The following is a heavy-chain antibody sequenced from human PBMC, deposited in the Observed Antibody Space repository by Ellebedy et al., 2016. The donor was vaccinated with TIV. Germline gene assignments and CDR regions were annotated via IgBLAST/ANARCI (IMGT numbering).Heavy chain of an antibody. CDR1: GFTFSSYW. CDR2: IKQDGSEK. J-gene: IGHJ6*03. V-gene: IGHV3-7*01. Sequence: GESLKISCAASGFTFSSYWMSWVRQAPGKGLEWVANIKQDGSEKYYVDSVKGRFTISRDNAKNSLYLQMNSLRAEDTAVYYCARKDGHYDFWSGYYTGHYYYYYMDVWGKGTTVTVSS. CDR3: ARKDGHYDFWSGYYTGHYYYYYMDV. D-gene: IGHD3-3*01.